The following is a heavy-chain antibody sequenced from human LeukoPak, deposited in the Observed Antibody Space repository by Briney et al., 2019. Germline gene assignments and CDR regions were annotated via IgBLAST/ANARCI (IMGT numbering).Heavy chain of an antibody. CDR1: GFPFSSYW. V-gene: IGHV3-7*01. CDR3: ARVSQNGYYDSSGYAAPFDY. CDR2: IKQDGSEK. D-gene: IGHD3-22*01. Sequence: QAGGSLRLSCAASGFPFSSYWMSWVRQAPGKGLEWVANIKQDGSEKYYVDSVKGRFTISSDNTKNSLYLQMNSLRAEDTAVYYCARVSQNGYYDSSGYAAPFDYWGQGTLVTVSS. J-gene: IGHJ4*02.